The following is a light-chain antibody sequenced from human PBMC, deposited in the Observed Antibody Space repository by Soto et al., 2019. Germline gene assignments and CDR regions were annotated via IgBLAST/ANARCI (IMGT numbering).Light chain of an antibody. V-gene: IGKV1-9*01. CDR1: QGIGTS. CDR2: ATS. J-gene: IGKJ4*01. CDR3: QQVNSFPFT. Sequence: DIQLTQSPSFLSASVGDRGTITCRASQGIGTSLAWYQQEPGKPPKLLIFATSTLQSGVPSRFSGSGSGTDFTLTISNLQPEDFATFYCQQVNSFPFTFGGGTKV.